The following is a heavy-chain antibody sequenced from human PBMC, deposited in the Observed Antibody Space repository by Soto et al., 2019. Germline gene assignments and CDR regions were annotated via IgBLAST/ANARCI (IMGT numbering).Heavy chain of an antibody. D-gene: IGHD3-22*01. CDR1: GGTFSSYA. J-gene: IGHJ3*02. Sequence: SVKVSCKASGGTFSSYAISWVRQAPGQGLEWMGGIIPIFGTANYAQKFQGRVTITADESTSTAYMELSSLRSEDTAVYYCASVPSSWDYDSSGYYHAFDIWGQ. CDR3: ASVPSSWDYDSSGYYHAFDI. V-gene: IGHV1-69*13. CDR2: IIPIFGTA.